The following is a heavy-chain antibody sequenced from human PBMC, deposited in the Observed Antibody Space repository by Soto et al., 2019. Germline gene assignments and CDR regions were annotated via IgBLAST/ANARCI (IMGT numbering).Heavy chain of an antibody. Sequence: PGGSLRLSCAASGFTFRTYAMHWVRQPPGKGLEWVAVISYSGGNKACVDSVTGRFTISRDNSKNTLYLQMNSLRSEDTAVYYCTTDSYSSITIDRFDYWGHGTLVTVSS. CDR2: ISYSGGNK. D-gene: IGHD2-2*01. V-gene: IGHV3-30-3*01. CDR3: TTDSYSSITIDRFDY. CDR1: GFTFRTYA. J-gene: IGHJ4*01.